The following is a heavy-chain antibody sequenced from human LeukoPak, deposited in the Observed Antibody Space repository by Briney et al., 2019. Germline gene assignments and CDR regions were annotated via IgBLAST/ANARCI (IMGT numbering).Heavy chain of an antibody. J-gene: IGHJ4*02. V-gene: IGHV1-69*04. CDR3: AREDSSGWYYFDY. CDR2: IIPILGIA. D-gene: IGHD6-19*01. CDR1: GGTFSSYA. Sequence: SVKVSCKASGGTFSSYAISWVRQAPGQGLEWMGRIIPILGIANYAQKFQGRVTITADKSTSTAYMELSSLRSEDTAVYYCAREDSSGWYYFDYWGQGTLVTVSS.